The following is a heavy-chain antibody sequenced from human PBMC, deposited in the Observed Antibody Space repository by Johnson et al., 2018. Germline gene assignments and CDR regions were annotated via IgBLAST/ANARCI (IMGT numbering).Heavy chain of an antibody. D-gene: IGHD2-15*01. CDR1: GFTFSSHG. Sequence: VQLVESGGGVVQPGRSLRLSCAASGFTFSSHGMHWVRQAPGKGLEWVAVIWSDGRKKYYADSVKGRFTVSRDNSKNTLYLQMDSLRAEDTAIYYCARERGDCSGGSCWGYFLHWGQGTLVTVSS. CDR3: ARERGDCSGGSCWGYFLH. V-gene: IGHV3-33*01. J-gene: IGHJ1*01. CDR2: IWSDGRKK.